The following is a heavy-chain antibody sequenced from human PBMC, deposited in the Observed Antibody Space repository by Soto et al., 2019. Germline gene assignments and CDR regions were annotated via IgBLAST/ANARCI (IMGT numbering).Heavy chain of an antibody. D-gene: IGHD2-8*01. CDR3: ARGGGYCTPTSCAIDS. CDR1: RFSFSSYE. Sequence: EVQLLESGGGLVQPGGSLRLSCVASRFSFSSYEMSWVRQAAGKGLEWVSRVSLTGDRTNYAGSVKGRFTVSRDNFKNTLYLEMDSLSTEDTAIYYCARGGGYCTPTSCAIDSWGRGTPVTVSS. V-gene: IGHV3-23*01. CDR2: VSLTGDRT. J-gene: IGHJ4*02.